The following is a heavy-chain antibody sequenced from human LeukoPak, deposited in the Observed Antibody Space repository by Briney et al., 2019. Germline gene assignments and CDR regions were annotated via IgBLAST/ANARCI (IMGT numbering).Heavy chain of an antibody. CDR1: GGTFSSYA. V-gene: IGHV1-69*13. J-gene: IGHJ4*02. CDR3: ARDYTPRDIVVVPAAA. D-gene: IGHD2-2*01. CDR2: IIPIFGTA. Sequence: SVKVSCEASGGTFSSYAISWVRQAPGQGLEWMGGIIPIFGTANYAQKFQGRVTITADESTSTAYMELSSLRSEDTAVYYCARDYTPRDIVVVPAAAWGQGTLVTVSS.